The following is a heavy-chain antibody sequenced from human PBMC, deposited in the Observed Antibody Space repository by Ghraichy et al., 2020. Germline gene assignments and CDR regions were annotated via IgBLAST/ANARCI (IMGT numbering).Heavy chain of an antibody. Sequence: GGSLRLSCAASGFTFSSYAMSWVRQAPGKGLEWVSAISGSGGSTYYADSVKGRFTISRDNAKNTLYLQTNSLRAEDTAVYYCANAPQLLFYYYGMDVWGQGTTVTVSS. V-gene: IGHV3-23*01. D-gene: IGHD2-21*02. CDR2: ISGSGGST. J-gene: IGHJ6*02. CDR1: GFTFSSYA. CDR3: ANAPQLLFYYYGMDV.